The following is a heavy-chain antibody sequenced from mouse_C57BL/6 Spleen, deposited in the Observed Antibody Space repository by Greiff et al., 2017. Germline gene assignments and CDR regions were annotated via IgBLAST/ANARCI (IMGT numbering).Heavy chain of an antibody. Sequence: EVNVVESGGDLVKPGGSLKLSCAASGFTFSSYGMSWVRQTPDKRLEWVATISSGGSYTYYPDSVKGRFTISRDNAKNTLYLQMSSLKSEDTAMYYCARHDCDYWGQGTTLTVSS. CDR2: ISSGGSYT. J-gene: IGHJ2*01. V-gene: IGHV5-6*01. CDR3: ARHDCDY. CDR1: GFTFSSYG.